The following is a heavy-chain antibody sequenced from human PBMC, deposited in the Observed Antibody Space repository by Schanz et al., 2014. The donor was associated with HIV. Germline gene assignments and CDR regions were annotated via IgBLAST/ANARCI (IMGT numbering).Heavy chain of an antibody. V-gene: IGHV3-7*03. J-gene: IGHJ5*01. Sequence: EVQLVESGGGLVQPGGSLRLSCAASGFTFSSDWMSWVRQAPGTGLEWVGEIKQDGSEKYIVDSVKGRFTISRDNTKNSLYLQMNSLRAEDAAVYYCAKDGSPPWGTYRNNWFDSWGLGTLVTVSS. CDR3: AKDGSPPWGTYRNNWFDS. CDR1: GFTFSSDW. CDR2: IKQDGSEK. D-gene: IGHD3-16*02.